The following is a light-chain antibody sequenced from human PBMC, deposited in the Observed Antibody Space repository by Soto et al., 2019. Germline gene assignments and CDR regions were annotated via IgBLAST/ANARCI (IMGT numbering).Light chain of an antibody. CDR3: QQYNSYLYT. CDR2: DAS. J-gene: IGKJ2*01. V-gene: IGKV1-5*02. CDR1: QSISSW. Sequence: DIRMTQCPSTLSASVGDRVTIICRASQSISSWLAWYQQKPGKAPKLLIYDASSLESGVPSRFSGSGSGTEFTLTISSLQPDDFATYYCQQYNSYLYTFGQGT.